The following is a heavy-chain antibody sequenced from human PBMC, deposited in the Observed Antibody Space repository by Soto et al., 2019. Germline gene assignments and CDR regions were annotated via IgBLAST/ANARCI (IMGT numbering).Heavy chain of an antibody. V-gene: IGHV3-43*01. D-gene: IGHD3-16*01. CDR3: VKDGTVDGYVGAFDI. CDR1: GFTFDDHT. CDR2: ISWDGGSA. Sequence: GGSLRLSCAASGFTFDDHTLHWVRQAPWKGLEWVSLISWDGGSAYYADSVKGRFTISRDNIKDSLYLQMNSLRTDDTDLYYCVKDGTVDGYVGAFDIWGQGPLVTVS. J-gene: IGHJ3*02.